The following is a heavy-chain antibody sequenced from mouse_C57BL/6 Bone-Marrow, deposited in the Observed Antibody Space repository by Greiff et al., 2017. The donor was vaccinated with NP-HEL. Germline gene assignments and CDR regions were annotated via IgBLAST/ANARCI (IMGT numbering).Heavy chain of an antibody. CDR3: ARDTMVKGYFDY. CDR2: INPNNGGT. J-gene: IGHJ2*01. V-gene: IGHV1-26*01. CDR1: GYTFTDYY. Sequence: VQLQQSGPELVKPGASVKISCKASGYTFTDYYMNWVKQSHGKSLEWIGDINPNNGGTSYNQKFKGKATLTVDKSSSTAYMKLRSLTSEDSAVYYCARDTMVKGYFDYWGQGTTLTVSS. D-gene: IGHD2-2*01.